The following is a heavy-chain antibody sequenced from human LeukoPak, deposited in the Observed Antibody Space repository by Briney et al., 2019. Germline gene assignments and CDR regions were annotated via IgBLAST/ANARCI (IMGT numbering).Heavy chain of an antibody. CDR1: EFSASNYW. D-gene: IGHD6-13*01. J-gene: IGHJ4*02. CDR2: IKQDGSQE. Sequence: GGSLRLSCVVSEFSASNYWMSWVRQAPGQGLEWMANIKQDGSQENYVDTVKGRFTISRDNAKNSVYMEMNGLLVEDTAVYYCVREWAGGLAAAGTRIEGSYWGQGTQVIVSS. CDR3: VREWAGGLAAAGTRIEGSY. V-gene: IGHV3-7*03.